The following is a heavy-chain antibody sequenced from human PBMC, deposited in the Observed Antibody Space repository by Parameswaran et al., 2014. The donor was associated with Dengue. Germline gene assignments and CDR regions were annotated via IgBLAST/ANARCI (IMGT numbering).Heavy chain of an antibody. D-gene: IGHD5-18*01. CDR2: IYPGDSDT. CDR3: ARHGFRRGTAMVKRGRAFDI. Sequence: PREGLEWMGIIYPGDSDTRYSPSFQGQVTISADKSISTAYLQWSSLKASDTAMYYCARHGFRRGTAMVKRGRAFDIWGQGTMVTVSS. J-gene: IGHJ3*02. V-gene: IGHV5-51*01.